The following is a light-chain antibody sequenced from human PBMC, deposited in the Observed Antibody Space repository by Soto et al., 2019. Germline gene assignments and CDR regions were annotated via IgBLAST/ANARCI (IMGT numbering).Light chain of an antibody. J-gene: IGKJ1*01. CDR1: QSIRSN. Sequence: IVMTQSPDTLSVSPGEGATLSCRVSQSIRSNLAWYQQRPGQAPRLLMYGASTRADGIPARFTGSGSGTEFTLTISSLQSEDFAVYYCQRYHIWPPWTSGQGTKVDIK. CDR3: QRYHIWPPWT. V-gene: IGKV3-15*01. CDR2: GAS.